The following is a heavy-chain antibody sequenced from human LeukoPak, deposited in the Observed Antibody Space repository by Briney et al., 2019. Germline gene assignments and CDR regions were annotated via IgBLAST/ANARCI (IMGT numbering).Heavy chain of an antibody. J-gene: IGHJ4*02. D-gene: IGHD3-22*01. V-gene: IGHV5-51*01. CDR1: EYSFTNYW. CDR2: IYPGDSDT. CDR3: ATYYDSSGYYEGYYFDY. Sequence: GESLKISCKGSEYSFTNYWIAWVRQMPGKGLEWMGIIYPGDSDTRYSPSFQGQVTISADKSISTAYLQWSSLKASDTAMYYCATYYDSSGYYEGYYFDYWGQGTLVTVSS.